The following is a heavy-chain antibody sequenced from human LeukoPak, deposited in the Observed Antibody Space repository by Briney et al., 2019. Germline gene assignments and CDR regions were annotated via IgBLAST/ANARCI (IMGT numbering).Heavy chain of an antibody. D-gene: IGHD1-14*01. V-gene: IGHV3-21*01. Sequence: GGSLRLSCAASGFTFSSYSMNWVRQAPGKGLEWVSSIGSSSSYIYYADSVKGRFTISRDNAKNSLYLQMNSLRAEDTAVYYCARDARYDYYYYYGMDVWGQGTTVTVSS. J-gene: IGHJ6*02. CDR2: IGSSSSYI. CDR3: ARDARYDYYYYYGMDV. CDR1: GFTFSSYS.